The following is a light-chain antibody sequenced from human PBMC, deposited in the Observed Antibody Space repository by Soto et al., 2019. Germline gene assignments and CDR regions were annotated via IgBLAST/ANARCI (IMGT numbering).Light chain of an antibody. V-gene: IGKV3-11*01. CDR1: QSVSRY. J-gene: IGKJ2*01. CDR3: QQRGNLPYT. Sequence: EIVLTQSPATLSLSPGERATLSCRASQSVSRYLAWYQQKPGQAPRLLIYDASNRATGIPARFSGSGSGTDFTLTISSLEPEDFAVYYCQQRGNLPYTFGQGTNPEIK. CDR2: DAS.